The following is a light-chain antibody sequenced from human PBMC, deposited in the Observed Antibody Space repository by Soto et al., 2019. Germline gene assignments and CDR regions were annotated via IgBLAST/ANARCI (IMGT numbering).Light chain of an antibody. CDR1: SSNIGNNY. CDR3: GTWDSSLSAKV. J-gene: IGLJ2*01. CDR2: DNN. V-gene: IGLV1-51*01. Sequence: QSVLTQPPSVSAAPGQKVTISCYGSSSNIGNNYVSWYRQLPGTAPKLLIYDNNKRPSGIPDRFSGSKSGTSATLGITGLQTGDEADYYCGTWDSSLSAKVFGGGTKLTVL.